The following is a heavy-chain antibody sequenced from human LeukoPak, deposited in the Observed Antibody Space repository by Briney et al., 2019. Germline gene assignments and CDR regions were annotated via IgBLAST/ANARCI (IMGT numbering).Heavy chain of an antibody. D-gene: IGHD3-22*01. CDR2: ISGSGGST. CDR1: GFTFRSYA. J-gene: IGHJ4*02. Sequence: PGRSLRLSCAASGFTFRSYAMNWVRQAPGKGLEWVAVISGSGGSTYYADSVKGRFTISRDNSKNTLYLQVNSLRAEDTAVYYCAKDYYDTNGYPDYWGRGTLVTVSS. V-gene: IGHV3-23*01. CDR3: AKDYYDTNGYPDY.